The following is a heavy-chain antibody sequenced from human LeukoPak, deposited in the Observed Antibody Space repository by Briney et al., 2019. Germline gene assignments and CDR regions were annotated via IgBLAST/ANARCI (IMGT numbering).Heavy chain of an antibody. D-gene: IGHD5-18*01. CDR2: IYSSGST. CDR3: ARHGANGHSYGAYLDY. Sequence: SETLSLTCTVSGGSISRYYWSWIRQPPGKGLEWIGNIYSSGSTNYSPSLESRVIISVDTSKSQFSLNLSSVTAADTAMYYCARHGANGHSYGAYLDYWGQGILVTVSS. V-gene: IGHV4-59*08. J-gene: IGHJ4*02. CDR1: GGSISRYY.